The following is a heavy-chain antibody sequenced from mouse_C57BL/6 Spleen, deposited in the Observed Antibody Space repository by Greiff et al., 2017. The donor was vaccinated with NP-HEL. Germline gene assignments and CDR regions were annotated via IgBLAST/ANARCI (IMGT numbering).Heavy chain of an antibody. V-gene: IGHV1-85*01. J-gene: IGHJ3*01. CDR2: IYPRDGST. CDR1: GYTFTSYD. Sequence: VQVVESGPELVKPGASVKLSCKASGYTFTSYDINWVKQRPGQGLEWIGWIYPRDGSTKYNEKFKGKATLTVDTSSSTAYMELHSLTSEDSAVYFCAREPQGAYWGQGTLVTVSA. CDR3: AREPQGAY.